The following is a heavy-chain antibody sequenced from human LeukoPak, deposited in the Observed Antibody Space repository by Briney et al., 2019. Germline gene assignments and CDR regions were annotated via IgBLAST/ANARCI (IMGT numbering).Heavy chain of an antibody. D-gene: IGHD4-17*01. J-gene: IGHJ5*02. V-gene: IGHV4-31*03. Sequence: SETLSLTCTVSGGSISSSSYYWGWIRQPPGKGLEWIGYIYYSGSTYYNPSLKSRVTISVDTSKNQFSLKLSSVTAADTAVYYCARADYGDYVRWFDPWGQGTLVTVSS. CDR3: ARADYGDYVRWFDP. CDR1: GGSISSSSYY. CDR2: IYYSGST.